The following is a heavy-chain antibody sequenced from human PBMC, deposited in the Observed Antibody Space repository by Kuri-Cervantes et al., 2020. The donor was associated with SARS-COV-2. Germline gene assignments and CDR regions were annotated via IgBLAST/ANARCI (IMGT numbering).Heavy chain of an antibody. V-gene: IGHV3-9*01. CDR1: GFTFDDYA. Sequence: GGSLRLSCATSGFTFDDYAMHWVRQAPGKGLEWVSGISWKSGSIGYADSVKGRFTISRDNAKNSLYLQMNSLRAEDTALYYCAKDRIGGYSSSSWNWFDPWGQGTLVTVSS. CDR3: AKDRIGGYSSSSWNWFDP. CDR2: ISWKSGSI. D-gene: IGHD6-6*01. J-gene: IGHJ5*02.